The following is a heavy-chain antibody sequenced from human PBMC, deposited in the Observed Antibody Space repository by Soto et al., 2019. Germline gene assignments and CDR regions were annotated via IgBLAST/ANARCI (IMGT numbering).Heavy chain of an antibody. Sequence: PGGSLRLSCAASGFTFGSYGMHWVRQAPGKGLEWVAVISYDGSNKYYADSVKGRFTISRDNSKNTLYLQMNSLRAEDTAVYYCSILPWHTGFDYWGQGTLVTVSS. CDR2: ISYDGSNK. D-gene: IGHD2-8*02. J-gene: IGHJ4*02. V-gene: IGHV3-30*03. CDR1: GFTFGSYG. CDR3: SILPWHTGFDY.